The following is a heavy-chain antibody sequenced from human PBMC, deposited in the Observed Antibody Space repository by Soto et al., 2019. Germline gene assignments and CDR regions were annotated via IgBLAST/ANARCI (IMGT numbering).Heavy chain of an antibody. D-gene: IGHD5-18*01. CDR3: ARHRQSCTASLSYGVDI. CDR2: IDPDDSNV. V-gene: IGHV5-51*01. CDR1: GYSFTSYW. J-gene: IGHJ6*02. Sequence: PGESLKISCKGSGYSFTSYWIGWVRQMPGKGLEWMGIIDPDDSNVKYGPSFQGQVTISADKSISTTYLQWSSLKAPDTAVYYCARHRQSCTASLSYGVDIWGQGTTVTVSS.